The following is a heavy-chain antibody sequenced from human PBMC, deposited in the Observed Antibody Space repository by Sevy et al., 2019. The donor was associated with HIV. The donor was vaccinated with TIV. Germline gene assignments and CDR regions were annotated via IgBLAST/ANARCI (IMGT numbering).Heavy chain of an antibody. CDR1: GFPFSDYA. D-gene: IGHD3-22*01. CDR2: INWNADNT. CDR3: ARSTYYYDTTGYGAFDL. V-gene: IGHV3-20*04. Sequence: WGSLRLSCAASGFPFSDYAMSWVRQPPGKGLEWVSGINWNADNTGYADSLKGRFTISRDNAKKSLSLEINSLRVEDTALYYCARSTYYYDTTGYGAFDLWGQGTMVTVSS. J-gene: IGHJ3*01.